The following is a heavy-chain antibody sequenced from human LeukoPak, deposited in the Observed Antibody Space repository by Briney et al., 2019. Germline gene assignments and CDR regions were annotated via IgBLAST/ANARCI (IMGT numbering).Heavy chain of an antibody. D-gene: IGHD2/OR15-2a*01. CDR2: VSGNGINT. CDR1: GFTFSSYA. J-gene: IGHJ4*02. CDR3: ATFIAYSTPFDY. Sequence: GGSLRLSCAASGFTFSSYAMSWIRQAPGKGLEWISAVSGNGINTFYADSVKGRYTISRDNSKNTLYLQINSLRAEDTALYYCATFIAYSTPFDYWGQGTQVTVAS. V-gene: IGHV3-23*01.